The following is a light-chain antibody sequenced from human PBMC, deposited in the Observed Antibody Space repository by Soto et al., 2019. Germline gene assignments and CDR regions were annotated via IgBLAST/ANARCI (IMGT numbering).Light chain of an antibody. J-gene: IGKJ2*02. CDR3: QQYGSSPCT. V-gene: IGKV3-20*01. CDR2: VAS. Sequence: EIVLTQSPGTLSLSPGERATLSCRASQSVSSNFLAWYQQKPGQAPRLLIYVASSRATGIPDRFSGSGSGTDFTLTISRLEPEDFAVYYCQQYGSSPCTFGQGTKLEIK. CDR1: QSVSSNF.